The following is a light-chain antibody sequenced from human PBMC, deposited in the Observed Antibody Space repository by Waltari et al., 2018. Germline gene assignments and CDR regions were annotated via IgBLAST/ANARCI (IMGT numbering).Light chain of an antibody. CDR3: QQLNSFPYT. CDR1: QGISSY. Sequence: DIQLTQSPSFLSASVGDRVTITCRASQGISSYLAWYQQQPGEAPKLLISAASTLQSGVPLRFSGSGSGTEFTLTIRSLQPEDFATYYCQQLNSFPYTFGQGTKLEIK. J-gene: IGKJ2*01. CDR2: AAS. V-gene: IGKV1-9*01.